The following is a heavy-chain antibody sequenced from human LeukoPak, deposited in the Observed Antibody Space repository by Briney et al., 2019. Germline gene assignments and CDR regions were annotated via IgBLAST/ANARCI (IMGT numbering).Heavy chain of an antibody. CDR2: IYSGGST. CDR3: ARDTGFYYGSGGPT. D-gene: IGHD3-10*01. J-gene: IGHJ5*02. V-gene: IGHV3-53*05. CDR1: GFTVSSNY. Sequence: GGSLRLSCAASGFTVSSNYMSWVRQAPGKGLEWVSVIYSGGSTYYADSVKGRFTISRDNSKNTLYLQMNSPRAEDTAVYYCARDTGFYYGSGGPTWGQGTLVTVSS.